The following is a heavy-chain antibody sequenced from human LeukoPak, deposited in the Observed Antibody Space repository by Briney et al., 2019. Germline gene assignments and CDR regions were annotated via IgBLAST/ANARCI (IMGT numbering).Heavy chain of an antibody. J-gene: IGHJ4*02. CDR1: GFTFSSYG. CDR3: ARVDLYYGSGSYYPPDY. D-gene: IGHD3-10*01. V-gene: IGHV3-48*01. CDR2: ISSSSSTI. Sequence: GGSLRLSCGASGFTFSSYGMSWVRQAPGKGLEWVSYISSSSSTIYYADSVKGRFTISRDNAKNSLYLQMNSLRAEDTAVYYCARVDLYYGSGSYYPPDYWGQGTLVTVSS.